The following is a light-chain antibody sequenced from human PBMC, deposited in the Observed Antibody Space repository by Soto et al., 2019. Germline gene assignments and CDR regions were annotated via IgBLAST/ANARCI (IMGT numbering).Light chain of an antibody. CDR2: DVS. V-gene: IGLV2-14*01. CDR1: SSDVGGYNY. Sequence: QSVLTQPASVSGSPGQSITISCTGTSSDVGGYNYVSWYQQHPGKAPKLMIYDVSNRPSGVSNRFSGSKSGNTASLTISGLQAEDEADYYCSSYTSSSTLEVFGTGXKVTVL. J-gene: IGLJ1*01. CDR3: SSYTSSSTLEV.